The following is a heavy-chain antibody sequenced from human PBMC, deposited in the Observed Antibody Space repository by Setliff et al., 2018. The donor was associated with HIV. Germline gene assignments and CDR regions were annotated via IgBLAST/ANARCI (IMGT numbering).Heavy chain of an antibody. CDR2: MNQSGTT. CDR1: GTSSSDHY. D-gene: IGHD3-10*01. J-gene: IGHJ4*02. Sequence: PSETLSLTCSVYGTSSSDHYWSWVRQTPGKGLEWIGEMNQSGTTNYNPSLKSRVTMSIDTSKNQFSLKLSSVTAADTAVYYCAREESTEDYGSGSYGPTFPPPLIYWGQGTLVTVSS. CDR3: AREESTEDYGSGSYGPTFPPPLIY. V-gene: IGHV4-34*01.